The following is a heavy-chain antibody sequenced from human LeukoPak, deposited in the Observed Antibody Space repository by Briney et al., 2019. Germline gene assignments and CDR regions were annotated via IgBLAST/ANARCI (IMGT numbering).Heavy chain of an antibody. CDR3: AKVKEDRYYNSRGFYLDY. CDR2: ISYDGSDK. J-gene: IGHJ4*02. Sequence: GGSLRLSCAASGFTFSSYGMHWVRQAPGKGLEWVAAISYDGSDKCYTDSVKGRFTISRVNSENTLYLQMNSLRAEDTAIYYCAKVKEDRYYNSRGFYLDYWGQGTLVTVSS. D-gene: IGHD3-22*01. CDR1: GFTFSSYG. V-gene: IGHV3-30*18.